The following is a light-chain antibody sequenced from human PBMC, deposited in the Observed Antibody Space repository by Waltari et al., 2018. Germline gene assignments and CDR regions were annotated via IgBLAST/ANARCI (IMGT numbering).Light chain of an antibody. J-gene: IGKJ4*01. Sequence: DIVMTQSPDSLTVSLGERATINCKSSQTSLYSSTNKKYLAWYQQKPGQSPKLLIYWASTRESGVPDRFSGSGSGTDFTLTISSLQTEDVAVYYCQQYYSTPFTFGGGTKVEIK. V-gene: IGKV4-1*01. CDR2: WAS. CDR1: QTSLYSSTNKKY. CDR3: QQYYSTPFT.